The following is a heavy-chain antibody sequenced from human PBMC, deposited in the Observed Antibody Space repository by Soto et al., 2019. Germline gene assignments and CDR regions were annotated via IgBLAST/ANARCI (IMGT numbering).Heavy chain of an antibody. CDR3: AHGSGWLSDY. CDR1: GFSLTSTAVG. CDR2: IYWDDDN. V-gene: IGHV2-5*02. J-gene: IGHJ4*02. Sequence: QITLKESGPTLVKPTQTLTLTCSFSGFSLTSTAVGVNWIRQPPRKALEWLALIYWDDDNHFSPSLKSRLSVTKDTSKNQVVLTMTNMDPVDTATYYCAHGSGWLSDYWGQGILVTVSS. D-gene: IGHD6-19*01.